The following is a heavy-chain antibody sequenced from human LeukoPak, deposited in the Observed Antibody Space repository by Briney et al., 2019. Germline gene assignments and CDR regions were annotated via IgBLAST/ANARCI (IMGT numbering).Heavy chain of an antibody. D-gene: IGHD4-11*01. CDR3: ARSKQGDYYYGMDV. Sequence: SVKVSCKASGGTFSSYAISWVRQAPGQGLEWMGGIIPIFGTANYAQKFQGRVTITADKSTSTAYMELSSLRSEDTAVYYCARSKQGDYYYGMDVWGKGTTVTVSS. CDR2: IIPIFGTA. CDR1: GGTFSSYA. J-gene: IGHJ6*04. V-gene: IGHV1-69*06.